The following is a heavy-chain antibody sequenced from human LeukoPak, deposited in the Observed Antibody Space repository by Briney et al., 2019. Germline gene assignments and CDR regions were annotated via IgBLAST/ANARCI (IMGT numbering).Heavy chain of an antibody. V-gene: IGHV1-2*06. CDR3: ARFDTFGGIIVNYFDY. Sequence: ASVKVSCKASGYTFTGYYMHWVRQAPGQGLEWMGRINPNSGGTNYAQKFQGRVTMTRDTSISTAYMELSRLRSDDTAVYYCARFDTFGGIIVNYFDYWGQGTLVTVSS. CDR2: INPNSGGT. D-gene: IGHD3-16*02. J-gene: IGHJ4*02. CDR1: GYTFTGYY.